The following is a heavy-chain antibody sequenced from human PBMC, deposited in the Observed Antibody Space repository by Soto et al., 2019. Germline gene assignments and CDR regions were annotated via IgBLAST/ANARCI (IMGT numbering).Heavy chain of an antibody. D-gene: IGHD3-22*01. V-gene: IGHV4-59*01. CDR2: IYYSGST. CDR1: GGSISSYY. J-gene: IGHJ4*02. Sequence: SETLSLTCTVSGGSISSYYWSWIRQPPGKGLEWIGYIYYSGSTNYNPSLKSRVTISVDTSKNQFSLKLSSVTAADTAVYYCARDVVYYYDSSGYESSWYFDYWGQAPLITV. CDR3: ARDVVYYYDSSGYESSWYFDY.